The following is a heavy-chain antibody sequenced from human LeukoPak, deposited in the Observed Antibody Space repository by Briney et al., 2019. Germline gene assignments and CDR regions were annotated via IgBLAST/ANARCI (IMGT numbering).Heavy chain of an antibody. D-gene: IGHD3-10*01. V-gene: IGHV3-21*01. Sequence: GGSLRLSCAASGFTFSSYTMNWVRQAPGKGLEWVSSIAGSSGYISYADSVKGRFTISRDNAKKSLYLQMTSLTAEDTAVYYCARDRGTMVRGVIIGYWGQGTLVTVSS. J-gene: IGHJ4*02. CDR3: ARDRGTMVRGVIIGY. CDR1: GFTFSSYT. CDR2: IAGSSGYI.